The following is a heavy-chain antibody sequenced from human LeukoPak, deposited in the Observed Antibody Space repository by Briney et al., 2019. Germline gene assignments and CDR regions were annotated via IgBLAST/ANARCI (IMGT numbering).Heavy chain of an antibody. D-gene: IGHD6-19*01. CDR2: ISSSSSTK. V-gene: IGHV3-48*01. CDR3: GKDNHHSRAVASGLDH. Sequence: GGSLRLSCVASGFTFSSYSMNWVRQAPGKGLEWVSYISSSSSTKYYADSVKGRFTISRDNSKTTLYLQMSSLTAEDTALYYCGKDNHHSRAVASGLDHWGQGTLVTVSS. CDR1: GFTFSSYS. J-gene: IGHJ4*02.